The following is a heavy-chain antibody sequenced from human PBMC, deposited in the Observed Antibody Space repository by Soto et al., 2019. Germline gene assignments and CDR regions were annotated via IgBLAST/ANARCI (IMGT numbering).Heavy chain of an antibody. J-gene: IGHJ4*02. V-gene: IGHV3-20*04. Sequence: PGGSLRLSCAASGFTFDDYGMSWVRQAPGKGLEWVSGINWNGGSTGYADSVKGRFTISRDNAKNSLYLQMNSLRAEDTALYYCARDAGYDSSGYFDYWGQGTLVTVSS. CDR3: ARDAGYDSSGYFDY. D-gene: IGHD3-22*01. CDR2: INWNGGST. CDR1: GFTFDDYG.